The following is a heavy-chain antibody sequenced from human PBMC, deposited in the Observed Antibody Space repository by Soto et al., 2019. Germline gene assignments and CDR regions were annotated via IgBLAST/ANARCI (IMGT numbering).Heavy chain of an antibody. CDR2: IYHSGST. CDR3: ARVPDY. V-gene: IGHV4-59*12. J-gene: IGHJ4*02. Sequence: PSETLSLNCTVSGGSISSYYWSWIRQPPGKGLEWIGYIYHSGSTYYNPSLKSRVTISVDRSKNQFSLKLSSVTAADTAVYYCARVPDYLGQGTLVTVSS. CDR1: GGSISSYY.